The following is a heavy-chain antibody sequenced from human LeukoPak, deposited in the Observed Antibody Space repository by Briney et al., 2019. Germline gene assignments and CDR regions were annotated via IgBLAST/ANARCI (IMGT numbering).Heavy chain of an antibody. Sequence: ASVKVSCKASGYTFTGYYMHWVRQAPGQGLEWMGWINPNSGGTNYAQKFQGRVTMTRDTSISTAYMELSRLRSDDTAVYYCASRNDLVGATGYFDYWGQGTLVTVSS. CDR3: ASRNDLVGATGYFDY. CDR1: GYTFTGYY. V-gene: IGHV1-2*02. CDR2: INPNSGGT. J-gene: IGHJ4*02. D-gene: IGHD1-26*01.